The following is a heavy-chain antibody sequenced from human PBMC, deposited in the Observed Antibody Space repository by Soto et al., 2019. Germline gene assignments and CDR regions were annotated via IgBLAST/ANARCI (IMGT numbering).Heavy chain of an antibody. J-gene: IGHJ4*02. Sequence: EVQLVESGGGLVEPGGSLRLSCAASGFSFINAWMNWVRQAPGKGLEWVGRIKSKTDGGTTDYAAPVNGRFTVSRDDSKNTLYLQMNSLKTEDTAVYYCTTQYCANGVCHNVLDYLGQGTLVAVSS. V-gene: IGHV3-15*07. CDR3: TTQYCANGVCHNVLDY. CDR1: GFSFINAW. CDR2: IKSKTDGGTT. D-gene: IGHD2-8*01.